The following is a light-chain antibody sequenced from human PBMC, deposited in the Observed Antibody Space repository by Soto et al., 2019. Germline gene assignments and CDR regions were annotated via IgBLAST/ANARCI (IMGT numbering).Light chain of an antibody. CDR3: QQSYITPPIT. CDR1: QSVGRY. V-gene: IGKV1-39*01. J-gene: IGKJ1*01. CDR2: AAS. Sequence: DVQMTQSPSSLSAFVGDRVTITCRASQSVGRYLDWYQHNPAKAPNLLINAASNLRSGVPSRFSGSGSGTDFTLTIDGLQPEDFAVYYCQQSYITPPITFGQGTKVDIK.